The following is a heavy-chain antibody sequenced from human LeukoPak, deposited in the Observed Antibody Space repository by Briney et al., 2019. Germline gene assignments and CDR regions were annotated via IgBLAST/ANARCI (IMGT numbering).Heavy chain of an antibody. CDR1: GDSFSDSY. CDR2: INLNTGGV. J-gene: IGHJ2*01. V-gene: IGHV1-2*02. D-gene: IGHD3-16*01. CDR3: GTVRGIHSYFDL. Sequence: ASVKVSCKASGDSFSDSYIHWVRQAPGQGPEWMGWINLNTGGVNYAQKFDGRFSMTRDTSINTAFMELSGLRFDDTAVYYCGTVRGIHSYFDLWGRGTLVTVSS.